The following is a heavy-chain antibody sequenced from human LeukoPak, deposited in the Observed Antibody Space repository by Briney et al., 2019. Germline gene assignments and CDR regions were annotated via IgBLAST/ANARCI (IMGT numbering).Heavy chain of an antibody. CDR2: IFHSGST. J-gene: IGHJ3*02. V-gene: IGHV4-31*03. CDR1: GGPIGSGGYY. CDR3: ARDTSSVGAFDI. D-gene: IGHD3-22*01. Sequence: SETLSLTCTVSGGPIGSGGYYWSWHRQLPGKGLEWIGNIFHSGSTYYNPSLKSRFTITVDTSKNQFSLKLSSVTAADTAVYYCARDTSSVGAFDIWGQGTMVTVSS.